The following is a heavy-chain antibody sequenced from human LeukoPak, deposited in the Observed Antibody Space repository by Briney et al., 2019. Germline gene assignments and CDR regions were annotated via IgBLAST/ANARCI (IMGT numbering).Heavy chain of an antibody. Sequence: SQTLSLTCTVSGGSISSGGYYWSWIRQHPGKGLEWIGYIYYSGSTYYNPSLKSRVTISVDTSKDQFSLKLSSVTAADTAVYYCARDDDYYDSSGFDPWGQGTLVTVSS. CDR1: GGSISSGGYY. CDR2: IYYSGST. CDR3: ARDDDYYDSSGFDP. D-gene: IGHD3-22*01. J-gene: IGHJ5*02. V-gene: IGHV4-31*03.